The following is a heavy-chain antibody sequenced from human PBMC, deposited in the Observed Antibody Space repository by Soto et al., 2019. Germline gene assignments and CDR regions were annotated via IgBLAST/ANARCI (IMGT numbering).Heavy chain of an antibody. J-gene: IGHJ4*02. CDR3: ARGRSGGCFDY. CDR2: INHSGST. V-gene: IGHV4-34*01. Sequence: QVQLQQWGAGLLKPSETLSLTCAVYGGSFSGYYWSWIRQPPGKGLEWIGEINHSGSTNYNPSLKSXXTXSXXTSKNQFSLKLSSVTAADTAVYYCARGRSGGCFDYWGQGTLVTVSS. D-gene: IGHD6-19*01. CDR1: GGSFSGYY.